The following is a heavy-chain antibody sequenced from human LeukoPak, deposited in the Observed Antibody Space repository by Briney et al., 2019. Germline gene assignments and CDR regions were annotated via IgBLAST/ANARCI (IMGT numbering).Heavy chain of an antibody. CDR2: INHSGST. J-gene: IGHJ3*02. V-gene: IGHV4-34*01. CDR1: GGSFSGYY. Sequence: SETLSLTCAVYGGSFSGYYWSWIRQPPGKGLEWIGEINHSGSTNYNPSLKSRVTISVDTSKNQFSLELSSVTAADTAVYYCARSILDSSGYFDAFDIWGQGTMVTVSS. CDR3: ARSILDSSGYFDAFDI. D-gene: IGHD3-22*01.